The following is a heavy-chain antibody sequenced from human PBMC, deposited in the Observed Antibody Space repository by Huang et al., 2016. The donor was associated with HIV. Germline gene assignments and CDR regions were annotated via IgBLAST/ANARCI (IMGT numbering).Heavy chain of an antibody. V-gene: IGHV4-34*01. CDR3: ARRFRVAATRKWFDP. J-gene: IGHJ5*02. Sequence: QVQLQQWGAGLLKPSETLDLTCAVYGESLGTYYWAWIRRPPGEGLQWIGEVNDGGDINYNPSLESRVTISVDTSRNQVSLTLTSMTAADTATYYCARRFRVAATRKWFDPWGQGTLVIVSS. CDR2: VNDGGDI. CDR1: GESLGTYY. D-gene: IGHD3-10*01.